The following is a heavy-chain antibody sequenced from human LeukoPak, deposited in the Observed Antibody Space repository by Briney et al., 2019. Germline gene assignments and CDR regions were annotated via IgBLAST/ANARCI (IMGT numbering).Heavy chain of an antibody. D-gene: IGHD6-19*01. CDR2: INHSGST. CDR3: ARRPWGIAVAGTAFDY. V-gene: IGHV4-34*01. J-gene: IGHJ4*02. Sequence: SETLSLTCAVYGGSFSGYYWSWLRQPPGKGLEWIGEINHSGSTNYNPSLKSRVTISVDTSKNQFSLKLSSVTAADTAVYYCARRPWGIAVAGTAFDYWGQGTLVTVSS. CDR1: GGSFSGYY.